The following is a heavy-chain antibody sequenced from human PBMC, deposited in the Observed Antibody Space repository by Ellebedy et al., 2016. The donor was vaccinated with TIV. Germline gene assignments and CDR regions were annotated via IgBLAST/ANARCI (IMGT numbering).Heavy chain of an antibody. J-gene: IGHJ6*02. Sequence: SETLSLXXAVSGGSISSSNWWSWVRQPPGKGLEWIGEIYHSGSTNYNPSLKSRVTISVDKSKNQFFLKLSSVTAADTAVYYCARDDVVVVTAIRDYYYYYGMDVWGQGTTVTVSS. CDR3: ARDDVVVVTAIRDYYYYYGMDV. D-gene: IGHD2-21*02. CDR1: GGSISSSNW. V-gene: IGHV4-4*02. CDR2: IYHSGST.